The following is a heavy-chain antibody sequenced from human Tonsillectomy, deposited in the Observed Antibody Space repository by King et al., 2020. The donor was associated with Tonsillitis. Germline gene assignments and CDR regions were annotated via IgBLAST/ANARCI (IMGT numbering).Heavy chain of an antibody. V-gene: IGHV3-48*03. CDR1: GFTFTSYE. J-gene: IGHJ4*02. D-gene: IGHD2-15*01. Sequence: EVQLVESGGGLVQPGGSLRLSCTASGFTFTSYEMNGVRQAPGKGLAWVSYISSSGSRTYYADSVKCRLTVSRDNAKTSLYLQMNTLRAEDTAVYYFASGVVVGANYWGQGTLVTVSS. CDR2: ISSSGSRT. CDR3: ASGVVVGANY.